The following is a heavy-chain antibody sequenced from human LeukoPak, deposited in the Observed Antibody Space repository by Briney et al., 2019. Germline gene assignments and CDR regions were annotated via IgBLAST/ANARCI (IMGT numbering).Heavy chain of an antibody. CDR2: IKQDASEK. V-gene: IGHV3-7*01. CDR1: GLTFSGYW. J-gene: IGHJ4*02. Sequence: GGSLRLSCAVTGLTFSGYWVTWVRQAPGKGLGWVANIKQDASEKYYVESVKGRFAISRDNAKNSLYLQMNSLRAEDTAVYYCASYYYGSGTSLGYWGQGTLVTVSS. D-gene: IGHD3-10*01. CDR3: ASYYYGSGTSLGY.